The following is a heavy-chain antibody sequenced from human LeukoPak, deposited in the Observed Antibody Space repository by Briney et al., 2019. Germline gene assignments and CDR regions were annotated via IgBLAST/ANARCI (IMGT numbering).Heavy chain of an antibody. D-gene: IGHD1-26*01. J-gene: IGHJ4*02. CDR3: ARDLVGATRGKFDY. CDR2: ISPNSGGT. V-gene: IGHV1-2*02. CDR1: GYTFTGYY. Sequence: GASVKVSCKASGYTFTGYYMHWVRQAPGQGLEWMGWISPNSGGTNYAQKFQGRVTMTRDTSISTAYMELSRLRSDDTAVYYCARDLVGATRGKFDYWGQGTLVTVSS.